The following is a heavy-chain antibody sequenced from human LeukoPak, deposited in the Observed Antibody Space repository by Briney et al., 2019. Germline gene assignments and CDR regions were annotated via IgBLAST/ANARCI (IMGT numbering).Heavy chain of an antibody. J-gene: IGHJ5*02. Sequence: SETLSLTCTVSGGSISSGGYYWSWIRQHPGKGLEWIGYIYYSGSTYYNPSLKSRVTISVDTSKNQFSPKLSSVTAADTAVYYCARDADYSNNWFDPWGQGTLVTVSS. D-gene: IGHD4-4*01. CDR3: ARDADYSNNWFDP. V-gene: IGHV4-31*03. CDR2: IYYSGST. CDR1: GGSISSGGYY.